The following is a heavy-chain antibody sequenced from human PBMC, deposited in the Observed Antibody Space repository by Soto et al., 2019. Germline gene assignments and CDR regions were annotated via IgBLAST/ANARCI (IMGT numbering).Heavy chain of an antibody. D-gene: IGHD4-17*01. V-gene: IGHV4-59*01. Sequence: SETLSLTCTVSGGSISSYYWSWIRQPPGKGLEWIGYIYYSGSTNYNPSLKSRDTISVDTSKNQFSLKLSSVTAADTAVYYCARGDQNDYGDYYFDYWGQGTLVTVSS. CDR1: GGSISSYY. J-gene: IGHJ4*02. CDR2: IYYSGST. CDR3: ARGDQNDYGDYYFDY.